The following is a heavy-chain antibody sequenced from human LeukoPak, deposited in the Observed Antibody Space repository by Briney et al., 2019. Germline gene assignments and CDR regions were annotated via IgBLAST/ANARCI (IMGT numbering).Heavy chain of an antibody. Sequence: GGSLRLSCAASGFTFSSYSMNWVRQAPGKGLEWVSSISSSSSYIYYADSVKGRFTISRDNAKNSLYLQMNSLRAEDTAVYYCARVRWEPDYRGFDYWGQGTLVTVSS. D-gene: IGHD1-26*01. V-gene: IGHV3-21*01. CDR2: ISSSSSYI. CDR3: ARVRWEPDYRGFDY. CDR1: GFTFSSYS. J-gene: IGHJ4*02.